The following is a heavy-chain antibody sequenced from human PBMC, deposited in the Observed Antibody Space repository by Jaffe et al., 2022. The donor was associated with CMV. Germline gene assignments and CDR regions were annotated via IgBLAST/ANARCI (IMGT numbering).Heavy chain of an antibody. CDR2: STNEGVGYIS. CDR3: ARVARGNYGEFDY. V-gene: IGHV3-72*01. D-gene: IGHD1-7*01. CDR1: GFSLRDHY. J-gene: IGHJ4*02. Sequence: EVLLVESGGGLVQPGGSLRLSCAISGFSLRDHYMDWVRQAPGKGLEWVGRSTNEGVGYISQYAASVKGRFTISRDESRNSVYLQMNNLKIEDTAVYYCARVARGNYGEFDYWGQGTLVAVSS.